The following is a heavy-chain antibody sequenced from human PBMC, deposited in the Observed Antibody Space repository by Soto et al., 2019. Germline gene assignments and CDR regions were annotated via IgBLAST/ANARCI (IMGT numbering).Heavy chain of an antibody. CDR1: GGSITNNY. J-gene: IGHJ5*02. Sequence: SETLSLTCTVAGGSITNNYWSWIGQSPGKGLEWIGCSYYSGSTSYNPSLRSRVTISIDTSKTQFSLRLRSVTAADTAVYYCARRQNWNNLFDTWGQGTLVTVSS. D-gene: IGHD1-1*01. CDR2: SYYSGST. V-gene: IGHV4-59*08. CDR3: ARRQNWNNLFDT.